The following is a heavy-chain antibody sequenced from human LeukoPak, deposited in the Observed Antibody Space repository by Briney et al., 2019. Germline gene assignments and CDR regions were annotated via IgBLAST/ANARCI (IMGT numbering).Heavy chain of an antibody. J-gene: IGHJ4*02. D-gene: IGHD2-2*01. Sequence: ASVKLCCTASGYTFTCSYLHWGWHAPGQGHGLKGWIWARRGDTNYAQKFQGSVTMTRDTSISTAYMEQSRLRSDDTALYYCARELTVVPAAPFGYWGQGALLTVFS. CDR1: GYTFTCSY. CDR3: ARELTVVPAAPFGY. CDR2: IWARRGDT. V-gene: IGHV1-2*02.